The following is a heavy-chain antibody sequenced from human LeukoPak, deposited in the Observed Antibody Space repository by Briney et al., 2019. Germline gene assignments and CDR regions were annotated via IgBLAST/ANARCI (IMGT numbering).Heavy chain of an antibody. CDR1: GGTFSSYA. Sequence: SVKVSCKASGGTFSSYAISWVRQAPGQGLEWMGGIIPIFGTANYAQKFQGRVTITADKSTSTAYMELSSLRSEDTAVYYCARNYYDSSGYDYWGQGTLVTVSS. J-gene: IGHJ4*02. CDR2: IIPIFGTA. D-gene: IGHD3-22*01. V-gene: IGHV1-69*06. CDR3: ARNYYDSSGYDY.